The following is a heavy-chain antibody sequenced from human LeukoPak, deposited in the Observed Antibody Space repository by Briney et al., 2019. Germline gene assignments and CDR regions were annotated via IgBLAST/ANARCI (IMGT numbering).Heavy chain of an antibody. D-gene: IGHD6-25*01. CDR1: GGSISTSNYY. J-gene: IGHJ4*02. CDR3: ARDLGSAQPGF. Sequence: SETLSLTCTVSGGSISTSNYYWGWIRQPPGKGLEWIGNIFYSGSTYYSPSLRSRVTISLDTSRNQFSLKLNSVAAADTAVYYCARDLGSAQPGFWGEGTLVTVAS. CDR2: IFYSGST. V-gene: IGHV4-39*07.